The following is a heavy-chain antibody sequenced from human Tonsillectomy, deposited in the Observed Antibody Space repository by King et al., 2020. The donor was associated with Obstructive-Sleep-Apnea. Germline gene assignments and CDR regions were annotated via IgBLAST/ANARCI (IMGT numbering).Heavy chain of an antibody. V-gene: IGHV2-70*01. CDR3: ARVVADGYDAFDI. CDR2: IDWDDDK. Sequence: TLKESGPALVQSTQTLTLTCTFSGFSLTTRAMCVSWIRQPPGKALEWLALIDWDDDKYYSPSLKTRLTISKDTSKNQVALTMANMDPADTATYYCARVVADGYDAFDIWGQGTMVTVSS. CDR1: GFSLTTRAMC. J-gene: IGHJ3*02. D-gene: IGHD2-2*03.